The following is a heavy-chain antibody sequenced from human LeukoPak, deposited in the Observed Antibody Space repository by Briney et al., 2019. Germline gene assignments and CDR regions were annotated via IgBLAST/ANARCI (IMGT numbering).Heavy chain of an antibody. Sequence: GGSLRLSCSASGFTFSSYALHWVRQAPGKGLEYVSGVNSNGVSTNYADSVKGRITISRDDSNNTLHLQMSSLRGEDTAVYYCVKDRDRNLARVNFDYWGQGTLVTVSS. J-gene: IGHJ4*02. CDR1: GFTFSSYA. V-gene: IGHV3-64D*06. CDR2: VNSNGVST. D-gene: IGHD5-24*01. CDR3: VKDRDRNLARVNFDY.